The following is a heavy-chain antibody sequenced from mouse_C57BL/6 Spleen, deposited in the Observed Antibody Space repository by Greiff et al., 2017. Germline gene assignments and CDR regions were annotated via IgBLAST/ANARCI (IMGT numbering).Heavy chain of an antibody. Sequence: VQLQQSGAELAKPGASVKLSCKASGYTFTSYWMHWVKQRPGQGLEWIGYINTSSGYTKYNQKFKDKATLTADKSSSTAYMRLSSLTYEDSAVYYCARSGYGSYWYFDVWGTGTTVTVSS. J-gene: IGHJ1*03. CDR3: ARSGYGSYWYFDV. CDR1: GYTFTSYW. D-gene: IGHD1-1*01. CDR2: INTSSGYT. V-gene: IGHV1-7*01.